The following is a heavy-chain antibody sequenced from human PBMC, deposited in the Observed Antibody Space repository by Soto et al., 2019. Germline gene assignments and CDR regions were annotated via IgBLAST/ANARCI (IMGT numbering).Heavy chain of an antibody. CDR2: IYHSGGA. Sequence: SETLSLTCTVSGDSITSGGYYWSWLRQPPGKGLEWIGYIYHSGGASYNPSLRGRVVISIDTSKNQFSLRLNAVTAADTATYYCARDYYGAGSQYYYYGMEVWRQRTTVTVSS. V-gene: IGHV4-31*03. CDR3: ARDYYGAGSQYYYYGMEV. D-gene: IGHD3-10*01. J-gene: IGHJ6*02. CDR1: GDSITSGGYY.